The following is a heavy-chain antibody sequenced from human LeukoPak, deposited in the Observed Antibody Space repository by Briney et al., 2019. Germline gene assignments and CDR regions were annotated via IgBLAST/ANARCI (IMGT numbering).Heavy chain of an antibody. V-gene: IGHV3-15*01. Sequence: AGGSLRLSCAASGFTFSNAWMSWVRQAPGKGLGWVGRIKSKTDGGTTDYAAPVKGRFTISRDDSKNTLYLQMNSLKTEDTAVYYCTTDYPRYCSSTSCQNFDYWGQGTLVTVSS. CDR1: GFTFSNAW. D-gene: IGHD2-2*01. J-gene: IGHJ4*02. CDR3: TTDYPRYCSSTSCQNFDY. CDR2: IKSKTDGGTT.